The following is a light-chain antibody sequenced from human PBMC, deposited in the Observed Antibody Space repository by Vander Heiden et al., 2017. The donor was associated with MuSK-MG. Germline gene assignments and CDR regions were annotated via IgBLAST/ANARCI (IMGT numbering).Light chain of an antibody. CDR2: DVS. CDR3: TSFTSSSTWV. CDR1: NSDVGTYGY. V-gene: IGLV2-14*03. Sequence: QSALTQPASVSGSPGQSITISCTGTNSDVGTYGYVSWYQQHPGKAPKLMIYDVSSRPSGVSHRFSGSKSGNTASLTISGLQAEDEADYYCTSFTSSSTWVFGGGTKLTVL. J-gene: IGLJ3*02.